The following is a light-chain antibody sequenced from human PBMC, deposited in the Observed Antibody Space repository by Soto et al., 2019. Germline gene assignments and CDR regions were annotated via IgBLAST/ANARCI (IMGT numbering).Light chain of an antibody. J-gene: IGLJ1*01. CDR1: TSDVGGYNY. V-gene: IGLV2-14*01. CDR3: SSYTSSSIYG. Sequence: QSALTQPASVSGSPGQSITISCTGTTSDVGGYNYVSWYQQHPGKAPKLMIYEVSNRPSGVSNRFSGSKSGNTASLTISGLQAEDEADYYCSSYTSSSIYGFGTGTKRTVL. CDR2: EVS.